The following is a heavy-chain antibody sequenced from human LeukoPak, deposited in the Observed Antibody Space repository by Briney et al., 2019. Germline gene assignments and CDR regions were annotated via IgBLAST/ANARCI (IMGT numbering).Heavy chain of an antibody. CDR2: ISSSSSYI. V-gene: IGHV3-21*01. CDR1: GFTFSSYS. Sequence: GGSLRLSCAASGFTFSSYSMNWVRQAPGKGLEWVSSISSSSSYIYYADSVKGRFTISRDNAKNSLYLQMNSLRAEDTAVYYCARGKERGGVIASFDYWGQGTLVTVSS. D-gene: IGHD3-16*02. CDR3: ARGKERGGVIASFDY. J-gene: IGHJ4*02.